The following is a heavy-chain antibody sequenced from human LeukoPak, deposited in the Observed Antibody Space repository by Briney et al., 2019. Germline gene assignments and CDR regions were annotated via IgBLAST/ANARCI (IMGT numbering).Heavy chain of an antibody. CDR1: GYTFTGYY. CDR2: INPNSGGT. CDR3: ARDGVVVPAALDY. J-gene: IGHJ4*02. D-gene: IGHD2-2*01. V-gene: IGHV1-2*02. Sequence: ASVKVSCKASGYTFTGYYIHWVRQAPGQGLEWMGWINPNSGGTSFARKFQGRVTMTRDTSITTAYMEMSRLTSDDTAVYYCARDGVVVPAALDYWGQGTLVTVSS.